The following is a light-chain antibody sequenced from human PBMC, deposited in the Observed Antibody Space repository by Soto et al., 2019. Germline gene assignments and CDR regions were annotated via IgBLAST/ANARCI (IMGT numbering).Light chain of an antibody. J-gene: IGKJ2*01. V-gene: IGKV1-6*01. CDR3: LQDYNYPRT. CDR1: QGIRDE. Sequence: AIQMTQFPASLSASVGDRVTITCRASQGIRDELGWYQQKPGKAPKLLIYGASRLERGVPSRFSGSGSGTDFSLTIYSLRPEDSATYFCLQDYNYPRTFGQGTKLQIK. CDR2: GAS.